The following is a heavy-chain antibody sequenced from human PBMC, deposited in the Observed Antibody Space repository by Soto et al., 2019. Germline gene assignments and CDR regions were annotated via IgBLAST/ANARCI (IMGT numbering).Heavy chain of an antibody. D-gene: IGHD3-22*01. J-gene: IGHJ4*02. CDR3: ATTDYYDSSGYYSGPGYFDY. Sequence: PGGSLRLSCAAFGFTFSSYAMHWVRQAPGKGLEWVAVISYDGSNKYYADSVKGRFTISRDNSKNTLYLQMNSLRAEDTAVYYCATTDYYDSSGYYSGPGYFDYWGQGTLVTVSS. V-gene: IGHV3-30-3*01. CDR1: GFTFSSYA. CDR2: ISYDGSNK.